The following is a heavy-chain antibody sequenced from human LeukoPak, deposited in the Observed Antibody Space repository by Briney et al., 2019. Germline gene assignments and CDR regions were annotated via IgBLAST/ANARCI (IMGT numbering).Heavy chain of an antibody. J-gene: IGHJ1*01. CDR1: GFTFDDYA. V-gene: IGHV3-9*01. D-gene: IGHD4-23*01. CDR3: AKDRYGGNSGYFQH. Sequence: GGSLRLSCAASGFTFDDYAMHWVRQAPGKGLEWVSGISWNSGSIGYADSVKGRFTISRDNAKNSLYLQMNSLRAEDTALYYCAKDRYGGNSGYFQHWGQGTLVTVSP. CDR2: ISWNSGSI.